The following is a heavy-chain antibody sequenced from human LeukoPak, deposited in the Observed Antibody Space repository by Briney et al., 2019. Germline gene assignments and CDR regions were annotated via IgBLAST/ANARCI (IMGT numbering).Heavy chain of an antibody. Sequence: GASVKVSCKASGGTFSSYAISWVRQAPGQGLEWMGGIIPIFGTANYAQKFQGRVTITADESTSKAYMELSSLRSEDTAVYYCARDQVGVVADDAFDIWGQGTMVTVSS. V-gene: IGHV1-69*13. D-gene: IGHD2-15*01. CDR1: GGTFSSYA. CDR3: ARDQVGVVADDAFDI. CDR2: IIPIFGTA. J-gene: IGHJ3*02.